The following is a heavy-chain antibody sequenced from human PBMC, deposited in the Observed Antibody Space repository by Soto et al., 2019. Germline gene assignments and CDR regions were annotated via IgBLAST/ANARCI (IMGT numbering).Heavy chain of an antibody. Sequence: GASVKVSCKASGGTFSSYAISWVRQAPGQGLEWMGGIIPIFGTANYAQKFQGRVTITADESTSTAYMELSSLRSEDTAVYYCASWEQWLGRSDDYYYGMDVWGQGTTLTSP. CDR3: ASWEQWLGRSDDYYYGMDV. D-gene: IGHD6-19*01. CDR2: IIPIFGTA. J-gene: IGHJ6*02. CDR1: GGTFSSYA. V-gene: IGHV1-69*13.